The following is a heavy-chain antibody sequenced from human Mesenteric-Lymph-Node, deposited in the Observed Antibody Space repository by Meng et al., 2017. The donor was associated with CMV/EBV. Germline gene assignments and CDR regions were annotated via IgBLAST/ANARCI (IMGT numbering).Heavy chain of an antibody. CDR2: MKPNSGNT. Sequence: ASVKVSCKASGYTFTSYDINWVRQATGQGLEWMGWMKPNSGNTGYAQKFQGRVTITRNTSISTAYMELSSLRSEDTAVYYCARGPRQTAAGTAYYFDYWGQGTLVTVSS. J-gene: IGHJ4*02. CDR1: GYTFTSYD. CDR3: ARGPRQTAAGTAYYFDY. D-gene: IGHD6-13*01. V-gene: IGHV1-8*03.